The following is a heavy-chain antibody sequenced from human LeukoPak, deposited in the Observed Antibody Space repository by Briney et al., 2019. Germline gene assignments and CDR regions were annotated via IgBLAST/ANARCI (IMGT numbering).Heavy chain of an antibody. CDR1: GYTFTSYY. CDR2: INPSGGST. Sequence: ASVKVSCKASGYTFTSYYMHWVRLAPGQGLEWMGIINPSGGSTSYAQKFQGRVTMTRDTSTSTVYMELSSLRSEDTAVYYCARRSVAARPGFDYFDYWGQGTLVTVSS. J-gene: IGHJ4*02. V-gene: IGHV1-46*01. CDR3: ARRSVAARPGFDYFDY. D-gene: IGHD6-6*01.